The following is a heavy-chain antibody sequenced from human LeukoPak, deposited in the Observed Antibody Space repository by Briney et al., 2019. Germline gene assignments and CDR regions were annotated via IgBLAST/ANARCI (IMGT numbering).Heavy chain of an antibody. J-gene: IGHJ5*01. D-gene: IGHD3-22*01. Sequence: SETLSLTCTVFGGSISPYYWSWIRQPPGKGLEWIGYIYYSGSSNYNPSLESRVTISVDASKNQLSLNLNSVTAADTAVYYCARGRYDSSGYYYPGDWFDSWGQGTLVTVSS. CDR3: ARGRYDSSGYYYPGDWFDS. V-gene: IGHV4-59*01. CDR2: IYYSGSS. CDR1: GGSISPYY.